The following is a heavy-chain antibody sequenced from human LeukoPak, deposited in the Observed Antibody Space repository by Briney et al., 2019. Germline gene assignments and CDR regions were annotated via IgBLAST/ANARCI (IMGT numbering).Heavy chain of an antibody. J-gene: IGHJ4*02. V-gene: IGHV1-2*02. CDR3: ARDSPGIVAAGLDY. CDR2: INPNSGGT. CDR1: GYTFTGYY. Sequence: ASVKVSCKASGYTFTGYYMHWVRQAPGQGLEWMGWINPNSGGTNYAQKFKGRVTMTRDTSVSTAYMALSRLRSDDTAVFYCARDSPGIVAAGLDYWGQGTLVTVSS. D-gene: IGHD6-13*01.